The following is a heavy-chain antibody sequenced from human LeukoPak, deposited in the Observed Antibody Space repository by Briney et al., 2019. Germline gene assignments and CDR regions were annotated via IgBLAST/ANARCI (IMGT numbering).Heavy chain of an antibody. Sequence: EASVKVSCKASGGTFSSYAISWVRQAPGQGLEWMGGIIPIFGTANYAQKFQGRVTITADESTSTAYMELSSLRSEDTAVYYCARDTESVVGSPYYYGMDVWGQGTTVTVSS. J-gene: IGHJ6*02. CDR3: ARDTESVVGSPYYYGMDV. CDR2: IIPIFGTA. V-gene: IGHV1-69*13. D-gene: IGHD2-15*01. CDR1: GGTFSSYA.